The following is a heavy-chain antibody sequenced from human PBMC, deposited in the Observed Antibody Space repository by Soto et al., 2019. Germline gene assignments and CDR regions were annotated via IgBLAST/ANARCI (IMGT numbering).Heavy chain of an antibody. V-gene: IGHV3-23*01. Sequence: GGSLRLSCAASGFTFSSYSMNWVRQAPGKGLEWVATISATGGSTYYADSVKGRFTISRDNSKNTLYLQMNGLRVEDTAVYYCAKDRLAGNFDYWGQGTQVTVSS. CDR1: GFTFSSYS. CDR3: AKDRLAGNFDY. J-gene: IGHJ4*02. CDR2: ISATGGST.